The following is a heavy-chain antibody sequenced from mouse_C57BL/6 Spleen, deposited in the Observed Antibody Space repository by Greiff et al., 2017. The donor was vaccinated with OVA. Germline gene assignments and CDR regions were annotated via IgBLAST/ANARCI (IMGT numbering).Heavy chain of an antibody. V-gene: IGHV1-69*01. J-gene: IGHJ3*01. CDR3: ARGGSRAWLDY. Sequence: QVQLQQPGAELVMPGASVKLSCKASGYTFTSYWMHWVKQRPGQGLEWIGEIDPSDSYTNYNQKFKGKSTLTVDKSSSTAYMQLSSLTSEDSAVCDCARGGSRAWLDYWGQGTLVTVSA. CDR2: IDPSDSYT. D-gene: IGHD1-2*01. CDR1: GYTFTSYW.